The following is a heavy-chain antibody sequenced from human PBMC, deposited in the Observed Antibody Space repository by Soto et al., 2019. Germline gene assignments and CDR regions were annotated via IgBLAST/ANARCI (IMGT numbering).Heavy chain of an antibody. Sequence: QVQVVQSGAEVKKPGASVRLSCKTSGYSFTSCALHWVRQAPGQGFEWMGWINTDSGTTKYSQKFQGRVTITRGASASTAYMELSRLSFEDTTIYYCVRDREADWYLSLWGGRTLVTVSS. CDR2: INTDSGTT. CDR3: VRDREADWYLSL. V-gene: IGHV1-3*04. CDR1: GYSFTSCA. J-gene: IGHJ2*01. D-gene: IGHD6-25*01.